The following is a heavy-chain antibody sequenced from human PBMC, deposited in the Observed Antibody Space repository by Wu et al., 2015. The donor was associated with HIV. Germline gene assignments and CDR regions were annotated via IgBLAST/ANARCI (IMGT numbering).Heavy chain of an antibody. J-gene: IGHJ6*03. Sequence: QVQLVQSGAEVKKPGASVKVSCKASGYTFTSYYMHWVRQAPGQGLEWMGIINPSGGSTSYAQKFQGRVTMTRDTSTSTVYMELSSLRSEDTAVYYCARDAGVWFGELFHYYMDVWGKGTTVTVSS. CDR3: ARDAGVWFGELFHYYMDV. V-gene: IGHV1-46*03. CDR2: INPSGGST. D-gene: IGHD3-10*01. CDR1: GYTFTSYY.